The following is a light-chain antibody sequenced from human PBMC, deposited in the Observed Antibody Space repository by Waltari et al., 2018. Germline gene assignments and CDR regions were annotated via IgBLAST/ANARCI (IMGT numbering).Light chain of an antibody. V-gene: IGLV8-61*01. CDR2: NTN. CDR1: SGSVPSNYY. Sequence: QTVVTQEPSFSVSPGGTVTPTCGLTSGSVPSNYYPSWYQQTPGQAPRTLIYNTNIRSSGVPDRFSGSILGNKAALTITGAQADDESDYYCVVYMGSDIWVFGGGTKLTVL. J-gene: IGLJ3*02. CDR3: VVYMGSDIWV.